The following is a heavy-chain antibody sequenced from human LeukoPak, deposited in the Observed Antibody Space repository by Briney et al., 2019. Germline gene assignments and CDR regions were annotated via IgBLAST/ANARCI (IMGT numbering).Heavy chain of an antibody. V-gene: IGHV1-24*01. J-gene: IGHJ4*02. Sequence: ASVKVSCKVSGYTLTELSMHWVRQAPGKGLEWMGGFDPEDGKTIYAQKFQGRVTMTEDTSTDTAYMELSRLRSEDTAVYYCATSADYYDSSDYWGQGTLVTVSS. CDR1: GYTLTELS. D-gene: IGHD3-22*01. CDR2: FDPEDGKT. CDR3: ATSADYYDSSDY.